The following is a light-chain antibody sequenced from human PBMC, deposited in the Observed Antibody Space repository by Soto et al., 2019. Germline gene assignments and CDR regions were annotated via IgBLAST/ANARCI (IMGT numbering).Light chain of an antibody. J-gene: IGKJ4*01. Sequence: DIVLTQSPGTLHLSPGERATLSCRASQSIAYTYLAWYQQKPGQAPRLLIHGAFSRATGIPDRFSGSGSGTDFTLTISRLEPEDVAAYYCTKYNSAPLTFCG. V-gene: IGKV3-20*01. CDR1: QSIAYTY. CDR2: GAF. CDR3: TKYNSAPLT.